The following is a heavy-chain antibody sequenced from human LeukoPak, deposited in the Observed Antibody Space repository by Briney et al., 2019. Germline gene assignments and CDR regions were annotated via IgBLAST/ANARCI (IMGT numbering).Heavy chain of an antibody. J-gene: IGHJ6*03. Sequence: ASVKVSCKASGGTFSNYAISWVRQAPGQGLEWMGGIIPIFNTAKYAQKFQGRVTITADESTSTAYMELSSLSFEDTAVYYCAVSSTAMDVWGKGTTVTVSS. V-gene: IGHV1-69*13. CDR1: GGTFSNYA. D-gene: IGHD4-11*01. CDR2: IIPIFNTA. CDR3: AVSSTAMDV.